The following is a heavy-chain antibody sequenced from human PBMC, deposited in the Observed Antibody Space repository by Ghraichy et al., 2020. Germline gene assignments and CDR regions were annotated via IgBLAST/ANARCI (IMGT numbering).Heavy chain of an antibody. J-gene: IGHJ6*02. CDR3: AKSRHSSSAYDMDV. Sequence: GGSLRLSCAASGFTFSDYAMSWVRQAPGKGMEGVSSISGSGTSTFYAESVKGRFTISRDNSTNTLYLQINSLRAEDTAIFYCAKSRHSSSAYDMDVWGQGTTVKVSS. CDR2: ISGSGTST. V-gene: IGHV3-23*01. D-gene: IGHD6-13*01. CDR1: GFTFSDYA.